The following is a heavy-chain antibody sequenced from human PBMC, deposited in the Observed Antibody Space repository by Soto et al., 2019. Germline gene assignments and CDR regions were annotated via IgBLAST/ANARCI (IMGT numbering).Heavy chain of an antibody. Sequence: PSETLSLTCTVSGGSISSYYWSWIRQPPGKGLEWIGYIYYSGSTNYNPSLKSRVTISVDTPKNQFSLKLSSVTAADTAVYYCAREYCSSTSCLFEYWGQGTLVTVSS. CDR3: AREYCSSTSCLFEY. J-gene: IGHJ4*02. CDR2: IYYSGST. D-gene: IGHD2-2*01. V-gene: IGHV4-59*01. CDR1: GGSISSYY.